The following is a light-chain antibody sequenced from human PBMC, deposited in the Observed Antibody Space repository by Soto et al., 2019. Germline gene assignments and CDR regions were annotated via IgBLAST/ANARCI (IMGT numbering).Light chain of an antibody. J-gene: IGLJ2*01. CDR3: SSYTSSFTLL. Sequence: QSALTQPASVSGSPGQSITISCTGTSSDVGAYNYVSWYQRHPGKAPKLMIYDVNNRPSGVSNRFSGSKSGNTASLTISGLQAEDEADYYCSSYTSSFTLLFGGGTKLTVL. CDR1: SSDVGAYNY. CDR2: DVN. V-gene: IGLV2-14*01.